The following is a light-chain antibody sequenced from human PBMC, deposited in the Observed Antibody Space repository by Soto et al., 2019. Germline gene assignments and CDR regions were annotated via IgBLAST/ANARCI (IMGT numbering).Light chain of an antibody. CDR1: QSVFSSH. Sequence: EIMLTQSPGTLSLSPGERATLSCRTSQSVFSSHIAWYQQKSGHAPRLLMYAVSRRATGTPDRFSGGGSGTDFTLTINRLEPEDFAVYYCQAHVSPPAEYTFGQGTKLEIK. CDR3: QAHVSPPAEYT. CDR2: AVS. J-gene: IGKJ2*01. V-gene: IGKV3-20*01.